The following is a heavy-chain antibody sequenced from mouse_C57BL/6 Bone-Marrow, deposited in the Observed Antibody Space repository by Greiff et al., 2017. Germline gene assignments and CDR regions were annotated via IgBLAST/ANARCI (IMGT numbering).Heavy chain of an antibody. Sequence: QVQLQQPGAELVRPGSSVKLSCKASGYTFTSYWMDWVKQRPGQGLEWIGNIYPSDSETHYNQKFKDKATLTVDKSSSTAYTQLSSLTSEGSAVYYCARGDYYGSSAFDYWGQGTTLTVSS. CDR1: GYTFTSYW. J-gene: IGHJ2*01. CDR2: IYPSDSET. CDR3: ARGDYYGSSAFDY. V-gene: IGHV1-61*01. D-gene: IGHD1-1*01.